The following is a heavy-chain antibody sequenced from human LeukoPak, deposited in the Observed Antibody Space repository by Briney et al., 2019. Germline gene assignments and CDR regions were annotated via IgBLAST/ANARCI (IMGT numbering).Heavy chain of an antibody. CDR1: GESLSGYY. V-gene: IGHV4-34*01. Sequence: SETLSLTCAVYGESLSGYYWSWIRQPPGKGLEWIGEINHSGSTNYNPSLKSRVTISVDTSKNQFSLKLSSVTAADTAMYYCATSGGTLGPTNYFAYWGQGTLVTVSS. CDR2: INHSGST. D-gene: IGHD3-16*01. CDR3: ATSGGTLGPTNYFAY. J-gene: IGHJ4*02.